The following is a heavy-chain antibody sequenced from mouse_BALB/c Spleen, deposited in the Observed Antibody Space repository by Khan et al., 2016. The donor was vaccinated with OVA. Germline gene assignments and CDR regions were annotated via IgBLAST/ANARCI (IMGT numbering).Heavy chain of an antibody. CDR1: GFTFSSYG. CDR2: INSNGGST. Sequence: EVELVESGGGLVQPGGSLKLSCAASGFTFSSYGMSWVRQTPDKRLELVATINSNGGSTYYPDSVKGRFTISRDNAKNTLYLHMSSLKSEETAMYYCARMARTINWGQGTTLTVSS. CDR3: ARMARTIN. V-gene: IGHV5-6-3*01. J-gene: IGHJ2*01.